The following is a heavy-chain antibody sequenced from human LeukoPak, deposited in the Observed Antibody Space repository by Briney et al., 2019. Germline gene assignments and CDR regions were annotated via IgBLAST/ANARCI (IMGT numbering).Heavy chain of an antibody. D-gene: IGHD3-22*01. CDR2: INNDGSST. CDR1: GFTFSAYW. J-gene: IGHJ4*02. V-gene: IGHV3-74*01. CDR3: VRDLELVYYDTSAYEY. Sequence: GGSLRLSCAASGFTFSAYWMHWVRQVPGKGLEWVSRINNDGSSTTYADSVKGRFTISRDNAKNTLFLQMNSLRAEDTAVYYCVRDLELVYYDTSAYEYWGQGNLVTVSS.